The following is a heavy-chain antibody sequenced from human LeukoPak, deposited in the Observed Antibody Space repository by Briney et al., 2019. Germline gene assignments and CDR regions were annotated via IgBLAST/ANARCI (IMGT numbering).Heavy chain of an antibody. D-gene: IGHD3-10*01. CDR1: GGSISSSSYY. J-gene: IGHJ3*02. CDR3: ARPTSYYYGSGSFPTPDAFDI. Sequence: PSETLSLTCTVSGGSISSSSYYWGWIRQPPGKGLEWIRSIYYSGSTYYNPSLKSRVTISVDTSKKQFSLKLRSVTAADTAVYYCARPTSYYYGSGSFPTPDAFDIWGQGTMVTVSS. V-gene: IGHV4-39*01. CDR2: IYYSGST.